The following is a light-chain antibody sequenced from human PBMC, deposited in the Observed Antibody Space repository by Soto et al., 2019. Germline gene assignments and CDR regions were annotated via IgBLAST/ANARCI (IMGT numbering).Light chain of an antibody. CDR2: DVN. Sequence: QSALTQPASVSGSPGQSIAIYCTGTRSDVGSRDSVSWYQHHPGKAPKLMIYDVNIRPSGVSHRFSGSKSGNTASLTISGLQAEDEADYSCASYTTTNTLVFGGGTKLTVL. CDR1: RSDVGSRDS. CDR3: ASYTTTNTLV. V-gene: IGLV2-14*03. J-gene: IGLJ3*02.